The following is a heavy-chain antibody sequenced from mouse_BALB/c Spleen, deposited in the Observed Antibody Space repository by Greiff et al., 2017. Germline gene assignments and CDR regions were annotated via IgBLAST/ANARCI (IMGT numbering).Heavy chain of an antibody. CDR2: ISDGGSYT. CDR3: ARGAYYGNTWFAY. J-gene: IGHJ3*01. CDR1: GFTFSDYY. Sequence: EVQVVESGGGLVKPGGSLKLSCAASGFTFSDYYMYWVRQTPEKRLEWVATISDGGSYTYYPDSVKGRFTISRDNAKNNLYLQMSSLKSEDTAMYYCARGAYYGNTWFAYWGQGTLVTVSA. V-gene: IGHV5-4*02. D-gene: IGHD2-10*01.